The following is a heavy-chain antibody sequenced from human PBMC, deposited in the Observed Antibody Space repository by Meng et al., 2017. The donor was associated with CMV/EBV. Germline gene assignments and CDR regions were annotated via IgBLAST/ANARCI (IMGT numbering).Heavy chain of an antibody. D-gene: IGHD4-17*01. CDR2: ISADNKNT. CDR3: ARGGDYGDFHDPFDY. CDR1: RNFFTRHA. J-gene: IGHJ4*02. V-gene: IGHV1-18*01. Sequence: ASVKVSCKAPRNFFTRHAITWVRQAPGQGLEWMGWISADNKNTNLIQKFQGRITLTTDTSTSTAYMELRSLRSDDTAVYYCARGGDYGDFHDPFDYWGQGTLVTVSS.